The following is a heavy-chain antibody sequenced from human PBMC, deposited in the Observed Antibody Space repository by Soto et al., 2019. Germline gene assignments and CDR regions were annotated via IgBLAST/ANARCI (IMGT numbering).Heavy chain of an antibody. V-gene: IGHV1-18*04. D-gene: IGHD1-26*01. CDR3: ARLVGAGSHLDY. CDR1: GYPFSSYG. J-gene: IGHJ4*02. Sequence: ASVKVSCKASGYPFSSYGITWVRQAPGQGLEWMGWTSVFYGNSTYSEKFQGRVTMTIDTSTNTAYMDLRSLKSDDTAVYYCARLVGAGSHLDYWGRGTLVTVSS. CDR2: TSVFYGNS.